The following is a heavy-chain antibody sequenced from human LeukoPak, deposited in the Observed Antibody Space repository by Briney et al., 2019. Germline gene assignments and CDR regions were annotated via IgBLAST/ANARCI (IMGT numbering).Heavy chain of an antibody. Sequence: GGSLRLSCAASGFTFSDYSMNWVRQAPGKGLEWISYIDTSSSTVYYADSVMGRFTISRDNAKESLYLQMNSLRDEDTAVYYCAREDDSWGPNNLDLWGQGTMVTVSS. CDR3: AREDDSWGPNNLDL. J-gene: IGHJ3*01. CDR1: GFTFSDYS. D-gene: IGHD7-27*01. V-gene: IGHV3-48*02. CDR2: IDTSSSTV.